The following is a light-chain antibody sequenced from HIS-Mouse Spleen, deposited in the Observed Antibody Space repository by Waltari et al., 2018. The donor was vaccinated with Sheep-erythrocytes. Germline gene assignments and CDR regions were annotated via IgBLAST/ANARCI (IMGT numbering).Light chain of an antibody. V-gene: IGLV2-11*01. CDR3: CSYAGSYTWV. CDR2: DVS. Sequence: QSALTQPRSVSGSPGQSVPISCTGTSSDVGGYNYVSWYQQHPGKAPKLMIYDVSKRPSVVPDRCSGSKSGNTASLTISGLPAEDEADYYCCSYAGSYTWVFGGGTKLTVL. J-gene: IGLJ3*02. CDR1: SSDVGGYNY.